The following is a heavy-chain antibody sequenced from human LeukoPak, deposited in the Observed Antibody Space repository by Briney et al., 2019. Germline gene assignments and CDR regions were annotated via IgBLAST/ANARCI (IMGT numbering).Heavy chain of an antibody. J-gene: IGHJ4*02. D-gene: IGHD3-10*01. Sequence: GGSLRLSCAASGFPFSTYSMNWVRQAPGKALEWVSYISGTSTTTYYADSVKGRFTISRDNAKNSLYLQMNSLRAEDTAVYDCARDGDGSGSYYVVDYWGQGTLVTVSS. CDR2: ISGTSTTT. CDR3: ARDGDGSGSYYVVDY. V-gene: IGHV3-48*01. CDR1: GFPFSTYS.